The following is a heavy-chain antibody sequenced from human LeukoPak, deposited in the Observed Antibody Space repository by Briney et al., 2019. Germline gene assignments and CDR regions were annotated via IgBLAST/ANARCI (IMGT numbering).Heavy chain of an antibody. Sequence: PGGSLRLSCPASGFTFSSYSMNWVRQAPGKGLEWVSHISSSSSTIYYAVSVKRRFTISRDNAKQSTYLQRNTLRAEDTAVYYCARDQVPYSGSSQYYFDYWGQGTLVTVSS. J-gene: IGHJ4*02. V-gene: IGHV3-48*01. CDR2: ISSSSSTI. D-gene: IGHD1-26*01. CDR1: GFTFSSYS. CDR3: ARDQVPYSGSSQYYFDY.